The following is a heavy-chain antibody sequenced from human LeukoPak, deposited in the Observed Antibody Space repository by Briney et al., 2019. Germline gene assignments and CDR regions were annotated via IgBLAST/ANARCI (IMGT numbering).Heavy chain of an antibody. CDR2: IYYSGST. CDR1: GGSISSYY. Sequence: SETLSLTCTVSGGSISSYYWSWIRQPPGKGLEWIGSIYYSGSTYYNPSLKSRVTISVDTSKNQFSLKLSSVTAADTAVYYCARHPFNPDYYGSGSNYFDYWGQGTLVTVSS. D-gene: IGHD3-10*01. CDR3: ARHPFNPDYYGSGSNYFDY. V-gene: IGHV4-59*05. J-gene: IGHJ4*02.